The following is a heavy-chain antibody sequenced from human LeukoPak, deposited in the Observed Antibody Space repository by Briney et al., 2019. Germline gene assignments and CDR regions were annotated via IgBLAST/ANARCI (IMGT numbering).Heavy chain of an antibody. CDR3: GAESERWLVRS. CDR1: GVSISSYY. V-gene: IGHV4-59*01. J-gene: IGHJ4*02. D-gene: IGHD6-19*01. CDR2: IYNSGST. Sequence: SETLSLTCTVSGVSISSYYWSWIRQPPGKGLEWIGYIYNSGSTNYNPSLKSRVTISIDTSKNQFSLKLSSVTAADTAVYYCGAESERWLVRSWGQGTLVTVSS.